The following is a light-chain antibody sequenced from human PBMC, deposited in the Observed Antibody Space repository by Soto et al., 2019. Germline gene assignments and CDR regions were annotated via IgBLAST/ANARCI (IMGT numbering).Light chain of an antibody. CDR3: SSYTTSSTRV. CDR2: EVS. Sequence: QSALTQPASVSGSPGQSITISCTGTSSDVGAYNYVSWYQQYPGKAPKLMIYEVSSRPSGVSNRFSGSKSGNTASLTISGLQAEDEADYYCSSYTTSSTRVFGGGTKVTVL. J-gene: IGLJ3*02. V-gene: IGLV2-14*01. CDR1: SSDVGAYNY.